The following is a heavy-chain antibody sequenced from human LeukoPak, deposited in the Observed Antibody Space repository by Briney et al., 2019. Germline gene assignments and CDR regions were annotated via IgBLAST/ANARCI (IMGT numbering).Heavy chain of an antibody. J-gene: IGHJ5*02. CDR1: GFTFSSYA. Sequence: PGGSLTLSCAASGFTFSSYAMSWVRQAPGKGLEWVSAISGSGGSTYYADSVKGRFTISRDNSKNTLYLQMNSLRAEDTAVYYCAKRPSSCYSCWFDPWGQGTLVTVSS. D-gene: IGHD2-15*01. CDR2: ISGSGGST. V-gene: IGHV3-23*01. CDR3: AKRPSSCYSCWFDP.